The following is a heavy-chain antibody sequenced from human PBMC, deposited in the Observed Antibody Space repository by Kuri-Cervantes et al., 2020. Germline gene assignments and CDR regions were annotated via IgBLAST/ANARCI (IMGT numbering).Heavy chain of an antibody. D-gene: IGHD1-1*01. CDR3: ARSGTGGAFDY. J-gene: IGHJ4*02. V-gene: IGHV3-23*01. CDR1: GFIFSTYA. CDR2: ITGRGDST. Sequence: GESLKISCAASGFIFSTYAITWVRQAPGKGLQCVSSITGRGDSTYYSDSVKGRFTISRDNAKNTLFLQMNSLRVEDTAVYYCARSGTGGAFDYWGQGTLVTVSS.